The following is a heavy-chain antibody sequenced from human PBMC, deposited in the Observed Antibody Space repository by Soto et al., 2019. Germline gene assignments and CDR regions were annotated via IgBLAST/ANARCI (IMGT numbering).Heavy chain of an antibody. CDR3: AKRTSGWYFDY. V-gene: IGHV3-23*01. D-gene: IGHD6-19*01. J-gene: IGHJ4*02. CDR2: ISGSGDST. Sequence: EVQLLESGGNLVQPGGSLRLSCAASGFTFSNYAMSWVRQAPGKGLEWVSVISGSGDSTYYADSVKGRFTISRENSKNTLYLQMNSLRAEDTAVYYCAKRTSGWYFDYWGQGTLVTVSS. CDR1: GFTFSNYA.